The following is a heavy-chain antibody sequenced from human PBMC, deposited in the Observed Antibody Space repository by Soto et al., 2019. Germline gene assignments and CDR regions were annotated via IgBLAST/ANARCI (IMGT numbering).Heavy chain of an antibody. V-gene: IGHV4-34*01. CDR2: INHSGST. CDR1: GGSFSGYY. Sequence: QVQLQQWGAGLLKPSETLSLTCAVYGGSFSGYYWSWIRQPPGKGLEWIGEINHSGSTNYNPSLKIRVTISVDTSKKQFSRKLSSVTAADTAVYYCARVRKRYYYGSGSYYIDYFDYWGQGTLVTVSS. CDR3: ARVRKRYYYGSGSYYIDYFDY. J-gene: IGHJ4*02. D-gene: IGHD3-10*01.